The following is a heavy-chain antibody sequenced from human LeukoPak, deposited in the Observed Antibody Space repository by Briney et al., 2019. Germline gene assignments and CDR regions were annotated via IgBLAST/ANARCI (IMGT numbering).Heavy chain of an antibody. V-gene: IGHV3-11*01. CDR1: GFTFSDYY. J-gene: IGHJ3*02. CDR3: GRQGTYSNEYDAFDI. D-gene: IGHD5-18*01. CDR2: ISGSSGTI. Sequence: GGSLRLSCAASGFTFSDYYMSWIRQAPGKGLEWVSYISGSSGTIYYADSVKGRFSISRDNSKNSLYLKMNSLRAKDAAVYYCGRQGTYSNEYDAFDIWGQGTMVTVSS.